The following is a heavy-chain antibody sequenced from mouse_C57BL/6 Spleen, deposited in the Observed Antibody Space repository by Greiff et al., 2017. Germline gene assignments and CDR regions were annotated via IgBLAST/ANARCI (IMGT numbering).Heavy chain of an antibody. J-gene: IGHJ3*01. CDR1: GFTFSSYT. D-gene: IGHD2-3*01. CDR3: ARPEGYFAWFAY. Sequence: EVQGVESGGGLVKPGGSLKLSCAASGFTFSSYTMSWVRQTPEKRLEWVATISGGGGNTYYPASVKGRFPISRDNAKNTLYLQMSSLRSEATALYYCARPEGYFAWFAYWGQGTLVTVSA. V-gene: IGHV5-9*01. CDR2: ISGGGGNT.